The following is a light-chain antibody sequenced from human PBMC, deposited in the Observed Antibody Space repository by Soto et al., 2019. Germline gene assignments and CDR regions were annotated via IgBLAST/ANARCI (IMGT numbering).Light chain of an antibody. CDR1: QSVLHSTNNKNY. J-gene: IGKJ1*01. CDR3: QQYYNAPLA. CDR2: WAS. Sequence: DIVMTQSPDSLAVSLGERGTVNCKSSQSVLHSTNNKNYLAWYQQKPGQPPKLLIYWASTRESGVPDRFSGSGSGTDFTLTISSLQAEDVAVYHCQQYYNAPLAFGQGTKVEIK. V-gene: IGKV4-1*01.